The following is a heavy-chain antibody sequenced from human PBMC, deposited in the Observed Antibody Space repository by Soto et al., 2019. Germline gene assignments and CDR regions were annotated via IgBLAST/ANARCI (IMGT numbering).Heavy chain of an antibody. V-gene: IGHV4-4*02. CDR2: ISNSGST. CDR3: ARAWPSVDSYGSGVMDV. J-gene: IGHJ6*02. CDR1: GGSISSSNW. D-gene: IGHD5-18*01. Sequence: QVQLQESGPGLVKPSGTLSVTCAVSGGSISSSNWWHWVRQPPGKGLEWIGEISNSGSTNYNPSLRSRVTISLDKSKNQFSLRVKSVTAADTAEYYCARAWPSVDSYGSGVMDVWGQGTTVTVSS.